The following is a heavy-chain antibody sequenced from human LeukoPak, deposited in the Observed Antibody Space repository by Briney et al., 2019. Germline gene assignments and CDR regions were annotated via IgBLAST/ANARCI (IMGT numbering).Heavy chain of an antibody. J-gene: IGHJ4*02. CDR3: TRGNSIAAGGN. CDR2: MYYSGST. CDR1: GGSSSTSNYY. V-gene: IGHV4-39*07. D-gene: IGHD6-13*01. Sequence: SETLSLTCSVSGGSSSTSNYYWGWVRQPPGKGLEWIGSMYYSGSTYISPSPKSRVTISVDTSKNQSSLKLSSVTAADTAVYYCTRGNSIAAGGNWGQGTLVTVSS.